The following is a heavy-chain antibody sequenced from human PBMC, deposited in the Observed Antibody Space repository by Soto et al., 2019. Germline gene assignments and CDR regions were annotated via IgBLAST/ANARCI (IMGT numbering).Heavy chain of an antibody. V-gene: IGHV1-46*01. Sequence: ASVKVSCKASGYTFTSTSYYMHWVRQAPGQGLEWMGLINPSPGSTYYAQKFEGRITMTRDTSTSTEYMELSSLKSQDTAVYYCARSSGYIFYFDHWGQGTLVTVSS. CDR3: ARSSGYIFYFDH. CDR1: GYTFTSTSYY. J-gene: IGHJ4*02. CDR2: INPSPGST. D-gene: IGHD3-22*01.